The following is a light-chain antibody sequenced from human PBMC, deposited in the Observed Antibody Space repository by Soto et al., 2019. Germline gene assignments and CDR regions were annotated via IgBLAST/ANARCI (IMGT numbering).Light chain of an antibody. CDR1: SSDVGGYNY. CDR3: SSYTSSSTRV. J-gene: IGLJ1*01. Sequence: SVLTHPASLSGSPGQSITISCPGTSSDVGGYNYVSWYQQHPGKAPKLMIYDVSNRPSGVSNRFSGSKSGNTASLTISGLQAEDEADYYCSSYTSSSTRVFGTGTKVTVL. V-gene: IGLV2-14*01. CDR2: DVS.